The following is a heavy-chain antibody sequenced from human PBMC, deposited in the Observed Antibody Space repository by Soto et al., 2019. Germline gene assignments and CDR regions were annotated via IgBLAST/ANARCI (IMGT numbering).Heavy chain of an antibody. Sequence: ETLSLTCTVSGGSISSSSYYWGWVRQAPGKGLEWVSSISSSSSYIYYADSVKGRFTISRDNAKNSLYLQMNSLRAEDTAVYYCARDLGYSSSWYHYYGMDVWGQGTTVTVSS. CDR2: ISSSSSYI. CDR1: GGSISSSSYY. D-gene: IGHD6-13*01. CDR3: ARDLGYSSSWYHYYGMDV. J-gene: IGHJ6*02. V-gene: IGHV3-21*01.